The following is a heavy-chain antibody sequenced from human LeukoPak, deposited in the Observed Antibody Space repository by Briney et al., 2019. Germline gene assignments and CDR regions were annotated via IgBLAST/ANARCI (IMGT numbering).Heavy chain of an antibody. CDR3: AKDGKKWQGPLES. CDR2: ITGSSSTI. J-gene: IGHJ4*02. CDR1: GFTFSLYS. V-gene: IGHV3-48*02. Sequence: GGSLRLSCAASGFTFSLYSMNWVRQAPGKGLDWVSYITGSSSTIYYADSVKGRFTISSDNAKNSLYLQMSSLRDEDTAVYYCAKDGKKWQGPLESWGQGTLVIVSS. D-gene: IGHD5-12*01.